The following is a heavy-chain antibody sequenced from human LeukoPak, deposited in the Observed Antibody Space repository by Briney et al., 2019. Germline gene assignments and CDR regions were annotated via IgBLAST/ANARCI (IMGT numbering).Heavy chain of an antibody. J-gene: IGHJ4*02. CDR3: AGGSGTSAHYFDY. V-gene: IGHV4-59*08. D-gene: IGHD3-10*01. CDR2: IHYSGFT. CDR1: GGSISSYY. Sequence: SETLSLTCTVSGGSISSYYWSWIRQPPGKGLEWIGYIHYSGFTNYNPSLKSRVTISVDTSKNQFSLKLSSVTAADTAVYYCAGGSGTSAHYFDYWGQGTLVTVSS.